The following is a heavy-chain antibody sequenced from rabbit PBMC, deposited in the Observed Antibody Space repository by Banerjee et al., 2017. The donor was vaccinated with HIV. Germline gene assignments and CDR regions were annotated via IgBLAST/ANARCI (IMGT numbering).Heavy chain of an antibody. Sequence: QEQLEESGGDLVQPEGSLTLTCTASGFSFSSYSMGWVRQAPGKGLEWIACIYAGSSGSTVYASWAKGRFTISKTSSTTVTLQMTSLTAADTATYFCARYEGSGYYKLWGQGTLVTVS. V-gene: IGHV1S45*01. D-gene: IGHD1-1*01. CDR2: IYAGSSGST. CDR3: ARYEGSGYYKL. J-gene: IGHJ3*01. CDR1: GFSFSSYS.